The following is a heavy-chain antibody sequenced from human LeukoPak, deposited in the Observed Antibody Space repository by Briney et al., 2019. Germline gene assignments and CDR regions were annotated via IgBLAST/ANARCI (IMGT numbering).Heavy chain of an antibody. V-gene: IGHV1-69*04. CDR3: ARGSPGQLSSIFDY. D-gene: IGHD2-2*01. Sequence: ASVRVSCKAFGGTFSSYAISWVRQAPGQGLEWMGRIIPILGIANYAQKFQGRVTITADKSTSTAYMELSSLRSEDTAVYYCARGSPGQLSSIFDYWGQGTLVTVSS. J-gene: IGHJ4*02. CDR1: GGTFSSYA. CDR2: IIPILGIA.